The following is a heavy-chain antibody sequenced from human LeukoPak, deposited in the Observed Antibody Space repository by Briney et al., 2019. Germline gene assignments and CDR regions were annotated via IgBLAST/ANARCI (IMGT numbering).Heavy chain of an antibody. J-gene: IGHJ6*03. D-gene: IGHD1-1*01. V-gene: IGHV3-23*05. CDR1: GFTFSSSD. Sequence: GGSLRLSCAASGFTFSSSDMSWVRQAPGSGLEWVSSIRRSDSNTCYADSVMGRFTISRDNSKNTLYLQMNSLSAEDTAVYYCAKRGNPTVGHHYLDVWGKGTTVSVSS. CDR3: AKRGNPTVGHHYLDV. CDR2: IRRSDSNT.